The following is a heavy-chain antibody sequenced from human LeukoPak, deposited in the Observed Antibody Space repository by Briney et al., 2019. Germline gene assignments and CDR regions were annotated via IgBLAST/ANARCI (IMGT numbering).Heavy chain of an antibody. CDR3: GGGGYSYGYYYYGMDV. CDR1: GFTFSDYY. Sequence: PGGSLRLSCAASGFTFSDYYMSWIRQAPGKGLEWVSYISSSGSTIYYADSVKGRFTISRDNAKNSLYLQMNSLRAEDTAVYYCGGGGYSYGYYYYGMDVWGQGTTVTVSS. CDR2: ISSSGSTI. J-gene: IGHJ6*02. V-gene: IGHV3-11*01. D-gene: IGHD5-18*01.